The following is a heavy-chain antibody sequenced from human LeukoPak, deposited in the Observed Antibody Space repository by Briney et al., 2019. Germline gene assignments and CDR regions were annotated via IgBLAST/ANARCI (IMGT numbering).Heavy chain of an antibody. CDR2: ISGSGGST. CDR3: ARHSSSWYGGFDP. J-gene: IGHJ5*02. V-gene: IGHV3-23*01. D-gene: IGHD6-13*01. CDR1: GFTFSSYA. Sequence: GGSLRLSCAASGFTFSSYAMSWVRQAPGKGLEWVSAISGSGGSTYYADSVKGRFTISRDNSKNTLYLQMNSLRAEDTAVYCCARHSSSWYGGFDPWGQGTLVTVSS.